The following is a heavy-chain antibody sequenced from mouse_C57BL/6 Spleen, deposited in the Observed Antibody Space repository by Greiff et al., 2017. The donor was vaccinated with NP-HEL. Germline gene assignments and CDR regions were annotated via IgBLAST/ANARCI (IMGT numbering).Heavy chain of an antibody. Sequence: EVKLMESGPGLVKPSQSLSLTCSVTGYSITSGYYWNWIRQFPGNKLEWMGYISYDGSNNYNPSLKNRISITRDTSKNQFFLKLNSVTTEDTATYYCARFITTVYAMDYWGQGTSVTVSS. CDR3: ARFITTVYAMDY. J-gene: IGHJ4*01. D-gene: IGHD1-1*01. V-gene: IGHV3-6*01. CDR2: ISYDGSN. CDR1: GYSITSGYY.